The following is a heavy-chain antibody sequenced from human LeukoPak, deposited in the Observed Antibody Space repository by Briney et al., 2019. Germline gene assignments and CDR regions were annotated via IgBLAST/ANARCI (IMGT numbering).Heavy chain of an antibody. Sequence: SQTLSVTCAVSGGSISSSSYYWGWIRQPPGKGLEWIGSIYYSGSTYYNPSLKSRVTISVDTSKNQFSLKLSSVTAADTAVYYCASTAVAGTWGQYFDYWGQGTLVTVSS. V-gene: IGHV4-39*01. CDR3: ASTAVAGTWGQYFDY. CDR1: GGSISSSSYY. J-gene: IGHJ4*02. CDR2: IYYSGST. D-gene: IGHD6-19*01.